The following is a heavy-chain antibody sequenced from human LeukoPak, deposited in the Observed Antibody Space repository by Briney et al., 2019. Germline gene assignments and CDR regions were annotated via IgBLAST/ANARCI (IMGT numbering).Heavy chain of an antibody. Sequence: QSGGSVRLCCAASGFTFSSYAMSWVRQAPGKGLEWVSAISGSGGSTYYADSVKGWFTISRDNSKNTLYLQMNSLRAEDTAVYYCAKDRKSTDIVATIYYFDYWGQGTLVTVSS. D-gene: IGHD5-12*01. CDR1: GFTFSSYA. J-gene: IGHJ4*02. CDR3: AKDRKSTDIVATIYYFDY. CDR2: ISGSGGST. V-gene: IGHV3-23*01.